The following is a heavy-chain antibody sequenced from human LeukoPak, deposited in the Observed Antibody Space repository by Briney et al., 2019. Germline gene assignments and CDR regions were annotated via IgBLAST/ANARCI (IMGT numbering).Heavy chain of an antibody. CDR1: GGSICSSSYY. V-gene: IGHV4-39*01. Sequence: SETLSLTCTVSGGSICSSSYYWGWIRQPPGKGLEWIGSIYYSGSTYYNPSLKSRVTISVDTSKNQFSLKLSSVTAADMAVYYCLVVPAAIPKNWFDPWGQGTLVTVSS. J-gene: IGHJ5*02. CDR3: LVVPAAIPKNWFDP. D-gene: IGHD2-2*01. CDR2: IYYSGST.